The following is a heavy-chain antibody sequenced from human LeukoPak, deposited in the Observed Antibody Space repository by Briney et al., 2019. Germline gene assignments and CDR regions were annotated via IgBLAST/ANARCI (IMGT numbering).Heavy chain of an antibody. CDR3: AKEGNNNSYYYYYMDV. D-gene: IGHD1/OR15-1a*01. V-gene: IGHV3-30*02. Sequence: GGSLRLSCAASGFTFSSYGMHWVRQAPGKGLEWVAFIRYDGSNKYYADSVKGRFTISRDNSKNTLYLQMNSLRAEDTAVYYCAKEGNNNSYYYYYMDVWGKGTTVTVSS. CDR1: GFTFSSYG. J-gene: IGHJ6*03. CDR2: IRYDGSNK.